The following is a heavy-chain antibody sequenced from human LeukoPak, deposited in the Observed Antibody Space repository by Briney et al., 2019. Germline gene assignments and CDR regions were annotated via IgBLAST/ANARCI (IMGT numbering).Heavy chain of an antibody. CDR1: GFTFSSYA. Sequence: GGSLRLSCAASGFTFSSYAMSWVRQAPGKGLEWVSGISGSGGSAYYADSVKGRFTISRDNSKNTLYLQMNSLRAGDTAVYYCARGNSSSWLDYWGQGTLVTVSS. V-gene: IGHV3-23*01. D-gene: IGHD6-13*01. J-gene: IGHJ4*02. CDR3: ARGNSSSWLDY. CDR2: ISGSGGSA.